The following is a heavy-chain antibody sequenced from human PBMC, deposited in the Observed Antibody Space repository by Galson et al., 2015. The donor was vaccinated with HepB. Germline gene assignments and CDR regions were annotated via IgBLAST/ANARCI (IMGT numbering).Heavy chain of an antibody. Sequence: SLRLSCAASGFTFSDYYMSWIRQAPGKGLEWVSDISSGGSYTKYADSVKGRFTISRDNAKNSLHLQMNSLSAGDTATYYCARDLSCIPYGGGHNWLEPRGQGTLVIVSS. D-gene: IGHD2-15*01. J-gene: IGHJ5*02. CDR3: ARDLSCIPYGGGHNWLEP. CDR1: GFTFSDYY. CDR2: ISSGGSYT. V-gene: IGHV3-11*06.